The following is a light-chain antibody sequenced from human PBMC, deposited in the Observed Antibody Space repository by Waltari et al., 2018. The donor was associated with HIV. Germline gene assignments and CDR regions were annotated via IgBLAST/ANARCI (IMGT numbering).Light chain of an antibody. Sequence: EIVLTQSPGTLSLSPGERATPSCRASQSVSTNYLAWYQQKPGQAPRLLIYGASNRATGIPDRFSGSGYGTDFTLTISRLEPEDFAVYYCQQYGSSPPYTFGQGTKLEIK. V-gene: IGKV3-20*01. CDR3: QQYGSSPPYT. CDR2: GAS. CDR1: QSVSTNY. J-gene: IGKJ2*01.